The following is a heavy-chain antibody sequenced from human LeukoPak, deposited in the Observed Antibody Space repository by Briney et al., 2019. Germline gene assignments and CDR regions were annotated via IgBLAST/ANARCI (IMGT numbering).Heavy chain of an antibody. CDR1: GFTVSSNY. CDR3: ARPVADTYAPLDY. D-gene: IGHD6-19*01. CDR2: INNDGSSA. V-gene: IGHV3-74*01. J-gene: IGHJ4*02. Sequence: GGSLRLSCAASGFTVSSNYMSWVRQTPGKGLIYISRINNDGSSANYADSVRGRFTISRDNAENTLYLQMNSLRAEDTAVYYCARPVADTYAPLDYWDQGTLVTVSS.